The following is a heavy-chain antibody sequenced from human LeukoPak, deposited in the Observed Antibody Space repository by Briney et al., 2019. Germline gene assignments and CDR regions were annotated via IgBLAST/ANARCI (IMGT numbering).Heavy chain of an antibody. CDR2: IYPGDSDT. Sequence: GESLKISCKSSGYSFTSYWIGWVRQMPGKGLEWMGIIYPGDSDTRYSPSFRGQVTISADKSISTAYLQWSSLKASDTAMYYCARHVIAAAVYYFDYCGQGTLVTVSS. J-gene: IGHJ4*02. CDR1: GYSFTSYW. V-gene: IGHV5-51*01. D-gene: IGHD6-13*01. CDR3: ARHVIAAAVYYFDY.